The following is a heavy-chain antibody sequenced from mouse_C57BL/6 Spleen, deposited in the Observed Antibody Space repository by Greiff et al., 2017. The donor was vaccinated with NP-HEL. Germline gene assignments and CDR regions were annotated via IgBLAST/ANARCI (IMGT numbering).Heavy chain of an antibody. Sequence: EVNVVESGGDLVKPGGSLKLSCAASGFTFSSYGMSWVRQTPDKRLEWVATISSGGSYTYYPDSVKGRFTISRDNAKNTLYLQMSSLKSEDTAMYYCARHDSNLFAYWGQGTLVTVSA. J-gene: IGHJ3*01. CDR2: ISSGGSYT. V-gene: IGHV5-6*01. CDR3: ARHDSNLFAY. D-gene: IGHD2-5*01. CDR1: GFTFSSYG.